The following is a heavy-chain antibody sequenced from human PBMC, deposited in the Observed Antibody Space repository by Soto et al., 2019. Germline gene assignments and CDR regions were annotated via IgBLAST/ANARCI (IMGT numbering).Heavy chain of an antibody. CDR2: ITASGGGT. CDR3: AKTGSGWSLDAFDI. J-gene: IGHJ3*02. D-gene: IGHD6-19*01. CDR1: GFTFSSYP. V-gene: IGHV3-23*01. Sequence: VQLLESGGGLVQPGGSLRLSCAASGFTFSSYPMSWVRQAPGKGLEWVSGITASGGGTYLADSVKGRFTISRDNSNNTLYLQMNSLRADDTAVYYCAKTGSGWSLDAFDIWGLGTMVTVSS.